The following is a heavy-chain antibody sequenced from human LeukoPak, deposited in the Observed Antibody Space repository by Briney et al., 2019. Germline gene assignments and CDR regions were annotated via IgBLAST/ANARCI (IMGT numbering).Heavy chain of an antibody. J-gene: IGHJ3*02. CDR2: IRYDGSTK. CDR1: GFTFSTYG. V-gene: IGHV3-30*02. CDR3: AREHYYDSSGYYRDFDI. Sequence: PGRSLRLSCAASGFTFSTYGMHWVRQAPGKGLEWVAFIRYDGSTKYYIDSVKGRFTVSRDNSKSTLFLQMNTLRAEDTAVYYCAREHYYDSSGYYRDFDIWGQGTMVTVSS. D-gene: IGHD3-22*01.